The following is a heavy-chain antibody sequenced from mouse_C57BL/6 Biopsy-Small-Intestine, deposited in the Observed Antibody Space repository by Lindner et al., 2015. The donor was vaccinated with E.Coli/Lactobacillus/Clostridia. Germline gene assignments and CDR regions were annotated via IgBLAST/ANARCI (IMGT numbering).Heavy chain of an antibody. D-gene: IGHD1-2*01. J-gene: IGHJ1*01. CDR2: LNPGNGKT. CDR1: GYTFTTYS. CDR3: ARTFRVAAADPDALDV. Sequence: SVKVSCKASGYTFTTYSINWVRQAPGQGLEWMGWLNPGNGKTKYSPKFQGRVTISRDTSASTSYMELSGLTSEDTAIYYCARTFRVAAADPDALDVWGQGTMVTVSS. V-gene: IGHV1-84*02.